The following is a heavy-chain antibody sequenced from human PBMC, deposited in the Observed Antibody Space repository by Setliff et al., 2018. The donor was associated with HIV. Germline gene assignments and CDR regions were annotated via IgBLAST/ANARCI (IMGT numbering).Heavy chain of an antibody. V-gene: IGHV4-39*01. CDR1: GGSITRTPYY. Sequence: SETLSLTCTVSGGSITRTPYYWGWIRQPPGKGLEWIGSIHHSGTAYDNPSLKSRVTISVDPSKNQILLRLSSVTAADTAAYYCARLSGGMVPNYWGQGTLVTVSS. CDR3: ARLSGGMVPNY. D-gene: IGHD3-10*01. CDR2: IHHSGTA. J-gene: IGHJ4*02.